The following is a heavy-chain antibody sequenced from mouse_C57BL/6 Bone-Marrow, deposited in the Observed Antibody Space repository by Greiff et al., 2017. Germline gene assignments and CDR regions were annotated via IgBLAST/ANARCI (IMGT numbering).Heavy chain of an antibody. V-gene: IGHV1-72*01. CDR3: ASPIYYDYGGTGYYAMDY. D-gene: IGHD2-4*01. J-gene: IGHJ4*01. CDR2: IDPNSGGT. Sequence: VQLQQPGAELVKPGASVKLSCKASGYTFTSYWMHWVKQRPGRGLEWIGRIDPNSGGTKYNEKFKSKATLTVDKPSSTAYMQLSSLTSEDSAVYYCASPIYYDYGGTGYYAMDYWGQGTSVTVSS. CDR1: GYTFTSYW.